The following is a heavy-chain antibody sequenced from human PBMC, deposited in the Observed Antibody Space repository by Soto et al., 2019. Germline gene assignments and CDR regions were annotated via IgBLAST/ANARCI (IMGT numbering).Heavy chain of an antibody. D-gene: IGHD2-15*01. CDR2: ISSSSSYT. CDR1: VFTFSDYY. Sequence: GGSLRLSCAASVFTFSDYYMSWIRQAPGKGLEWVSYISSSSSYTNYADSVKGRFTISRDNAKNSLYLQMNSLRAEDTAVYYCAATIGYCSGGSCPWGQGTLVTVSS. J-gene: IGHJ5*02. V-gene: IGHV3-11*06. CDR3: AATIGYCSGGSCP.